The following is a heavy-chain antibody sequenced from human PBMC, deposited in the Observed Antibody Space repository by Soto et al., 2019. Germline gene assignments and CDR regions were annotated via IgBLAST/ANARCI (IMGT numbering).Heavy chain of an antibody. D-gene: IGHD3-10*01. CDR3: ARDGYYYGSGSYYALGLDV. CDR2: IKQDGSEK. CDR1: GFTFSNYW. Sequence: PGGSLRLSCAPSGFTFSNYWMSLVRQAPGKGLEWVANIKQDGSEKYYVDSVKGRFTNSRDNAKNSLYLQMNSLRAEDTAVYYCARDGYYYGSGSYYALGLDVWGQGTTVTVSS. V-gene: IGHV3-7*01. J-gene: IGHJ6*02.